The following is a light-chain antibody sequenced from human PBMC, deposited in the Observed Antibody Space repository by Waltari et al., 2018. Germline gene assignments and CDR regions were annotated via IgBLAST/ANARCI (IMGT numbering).Light chain of an antibody. V-gene: IGKV3-20*01. CDR3: QQYGSSVMYT. J-gene: IGKJ2*01. CDR2: GAS. CDR1: QSLSKRY. Sequence: VLTQSPGTLSWSPGERVTLSCRASQSLSKRYLAWYQQKPGQAPRLLIYGASSRAAGIPDRFSGSGSGTDFTLTISRLEPEDFAMYYCQQYGSSVMYTFGQGTKLEIK.